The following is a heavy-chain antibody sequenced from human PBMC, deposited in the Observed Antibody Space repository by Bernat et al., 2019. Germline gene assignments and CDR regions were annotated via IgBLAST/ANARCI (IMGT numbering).Heavy chain of an antibody. CDR1: GFTFNSYA. Sequence: QVQLVESGGGVVQPGRSLRLSCAVSGFTFNSYAMHWVRQAPGKGLEWVAVISYDGINKYYADSVKGRFTISSDNSKDTLYLQMDSLRAEDTAVYYCARGGSVVGWYFQYWGQGTLVTVSS. D-gene: IGHD2-15*01. CDR3: ARGGSVVGWYFQY. CDR2: ISYDGINK. V-gene: IGHV3-30-3*01. J-gene: IGHJ4*03.